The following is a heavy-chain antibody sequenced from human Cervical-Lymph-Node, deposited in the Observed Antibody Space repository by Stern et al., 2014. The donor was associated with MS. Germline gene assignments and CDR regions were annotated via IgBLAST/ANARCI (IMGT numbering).Heavy chain of an antibody. V-gene: IGHV1-2*02. J-gene: IGHJ5*02. D-gene: IGHD2-2*01. CDR3: ARDPYCSSASCYWFDP. CDR2: INPNSGGS. Sequence: QVQLMQSGAEVKKPGASVKVSCKASGYTFSDYYVHWVRQAPGQGLEWMGWINPNSGGSRCAQKFQDRVTMTRDTSISTAYMEISSLESDDTAVYYCARDPYCSSASCYWFDPWGQGTLVTVSS. CDR1: GYTFSDYY.